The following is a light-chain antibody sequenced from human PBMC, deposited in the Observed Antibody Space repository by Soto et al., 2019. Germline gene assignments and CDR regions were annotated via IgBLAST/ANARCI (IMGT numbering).Light chain of an antibody. J-gene: IGKJ4*01. CDR3: QQYHKWPLT. CDR1: QSVSSN. Sequence: EIVMTQSPATLSVSPGERATLSYRASQSVSSNLAWYQQKPGQAPRLLIYGASTRATGIPARFSGSGSGTEFILTISSLQSEDFAVYYCQQYHKWPLTFGGGTKVEIK. V-gene: IGKV3-15*01. CDR2: GAS.